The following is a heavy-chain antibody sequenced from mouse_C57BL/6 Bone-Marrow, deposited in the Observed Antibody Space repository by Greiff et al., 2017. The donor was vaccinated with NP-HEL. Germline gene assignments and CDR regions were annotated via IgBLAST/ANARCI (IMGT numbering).Heavy chain of an antibody. CDR1: GYSITSDY. V-gene: IGHV3-8*01. D-gene: IGHD1-1*01. CDR3: ARYKGAVVPYYAMDY. CDR2: ISYSGST. J-gene: IGHJ4*01. Sequence: EVQLVESGPGLAKPSQTLSLTCSVTGYSITSDYWNWIRKFPGNKLEYMGYISYSGSTYYNPSLKSRISITRDTSKNQDYLQLKSVTTEDTATYYCARYKGAVVPYYAMDYWGQGTSVTVSS.